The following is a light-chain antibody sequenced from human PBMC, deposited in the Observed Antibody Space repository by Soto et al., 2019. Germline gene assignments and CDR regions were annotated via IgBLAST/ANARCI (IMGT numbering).Light chain of an antibody. V-gene: IGKV3-20*01. Sequence: EIVLTQSPGTLSLSPGERATLSCRASQSVSSSYLAWYQQKPGQAPRLLIYGASSRATGIPDRFSGSGSGTDFTLTISRLEPEDFAVYYCKQYGSSPMTFGQGTRWIS. CDR1: QSVSSSY. CDR3: KQYGSSPMT. J-gene: IGKJ1*01. CDR2: GAS.